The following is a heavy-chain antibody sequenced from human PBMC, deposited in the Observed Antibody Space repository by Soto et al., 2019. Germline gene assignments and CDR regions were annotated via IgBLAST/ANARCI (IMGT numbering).Heavy chain of an antibody. V-gene: IGHV2-70*01. CDR3: ARIGIAAAADYYYGMDV. CDR1: GFSLSTSGVC. Sequence: PTLVNPTQTLTLTCTFSGFSLSTSGVCVSWIRQPPGKALEWLALIDWDDDKYYSTSLKTRLTISKDTSKNQVVLTMTNMDPVDTATYYCARIGIAAAADYYYGMDVWGQGTTVTVSS. D-gene: IGHD6-13*01. CDR2: IDWDDDK. J-gene: IGHJ6*02.